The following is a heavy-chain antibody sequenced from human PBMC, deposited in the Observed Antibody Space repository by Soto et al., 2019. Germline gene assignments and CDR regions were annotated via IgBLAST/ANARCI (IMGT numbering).Heavy chain of an antibody. CDR2: IYYSGST. CDR3: ARRFEYGMDV. Sequence: KPSETLSLTCTVSGGSISSSSYYWGWIRQPPGKGLEWIGSIYYSGSTYYNPSLKSRVTISVDTSKNQFSLKLSPVTAADTAVYYCARRFEYGMDVWGQGTTVTVSS. CDR1: GGSISSSSYY. V-gene: IGHV4-39*01. J-gene: IGHJ6*02.